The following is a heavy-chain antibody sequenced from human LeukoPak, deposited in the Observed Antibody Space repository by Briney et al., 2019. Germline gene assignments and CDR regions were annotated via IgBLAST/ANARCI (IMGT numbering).Heavy chain of an antibody. CDR2: INHSGST. Sequence: SETLSLTCAVYGGSFSGYHWSWIRQPPGKGLEWIGEINHSGSTNYNPSLKSRVTISVDTSKNQFSLKLSSVTAADTAVYYCASSYYDYVWGSYRLTSNDYWGQGTLVTVSS. D-gene: IGHD3-16*02. CDR1: GGSFSGYH. J-gene: IGHJ4*02. CDR3: ASSYYDYVWGSYRLTSNDY. V-gene: IGHV4-34*01.